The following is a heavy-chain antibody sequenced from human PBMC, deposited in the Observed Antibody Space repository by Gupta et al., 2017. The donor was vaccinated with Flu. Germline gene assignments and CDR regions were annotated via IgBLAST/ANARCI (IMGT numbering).Heavy chain of an antibody. CDR1: GGSFSRNA. CDR3: ARRGGRNCIGGACYWGFDY. Sequence: QVQLVQSAAEVEPPGSSVKVSCKTSGGSFSRNAISWVRLAPGQGLEWMGGFMPMFGTAKYAQRFQGRVTITADESTNTAYMGLGSLRSEDTAVYYCARRGGRNCIGGACYWGFDYWGQGTLVTVSS. CDR2: FMPMFGTA. D-gene: IGHD2-15*01. V-gene: IGHV1-69*01. J-gene: IGHJ4*02.